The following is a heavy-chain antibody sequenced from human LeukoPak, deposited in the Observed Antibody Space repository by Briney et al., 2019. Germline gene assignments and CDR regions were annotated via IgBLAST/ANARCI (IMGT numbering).Heavy chain of an antibody. D-gene: IGHD3-9*01. Sequence: GASVKVSCKASGYTFTSYYMHWVRQAPGQGLEWMGIINPSGGSTSYAQKFQGRVTMTRDMSTSTVYMELSSLRSEDTAVYYCARGYDILTGYSNGIYYWGQGTLVTVSS. CDR1: GYTFTSYY. V-gene: IGHV1-46*01. J-gene: IGHJ4*02. CDR3: ARGYDILTGYSNGIYY. CDR2: INPSGGST.